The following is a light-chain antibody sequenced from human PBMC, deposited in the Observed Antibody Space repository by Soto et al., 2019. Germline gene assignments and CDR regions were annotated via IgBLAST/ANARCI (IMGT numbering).Light chain of an antibody. Sequence: EIVLAQSPGTLSLSPGESATLSCRASQSVSSSFLAWYQQKAGQAPRLLIYGASRRATGIPDRFSGRGYGTDFTLTISRLEPEDLAVYYCQQYVSSPWAFGQETKVEI. CDR3: QQYVSSPWA. J-gene: IGKJ1*01. CDR1: QSVSSSF. CDR2: GAS. V-gene: IGKV3-20*01.